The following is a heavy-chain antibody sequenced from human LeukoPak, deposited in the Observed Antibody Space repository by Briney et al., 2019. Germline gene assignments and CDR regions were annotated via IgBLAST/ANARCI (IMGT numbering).Heavy chain of an antibody. J-gene: IGHJ4*02. V-gene: IGHV4-59*01. Sequence: SETLSLTCTVSGGSISSYYWSWIRQPPGKGLGWIGYIYYSGSTNYNPSLRSRVTISVDTSKNQFSLKLSSVTAADTAVYYRARRDGYKKYYFDYWGQGTLVTVSS. CDR2: IYYSGST. CDR3: ARRDGYKKYYFDY. D-gene: IGHD5-24*01. CDR1: GGSISSYY.